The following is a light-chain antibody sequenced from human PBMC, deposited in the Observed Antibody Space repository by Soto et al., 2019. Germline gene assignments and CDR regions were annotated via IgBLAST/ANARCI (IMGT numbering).Light chain of an antibody. Sequence: DIVMTQSPLSLPVTPGEPASISCRSSQSLLHSDGYNCLDWYLQKPGQSPQLLIYLGTNRASGVPDRFSGSGAGTDFTLKVSRVEADDVGVYYCMQALQTPITFGQGTRLEMK. J-gene: IGKJ5*01. CDR3: MQALQTPIT. CDR1: QSLLHSDGYNC. CDR2: LGT. V-gene: IGKV2-28*01.